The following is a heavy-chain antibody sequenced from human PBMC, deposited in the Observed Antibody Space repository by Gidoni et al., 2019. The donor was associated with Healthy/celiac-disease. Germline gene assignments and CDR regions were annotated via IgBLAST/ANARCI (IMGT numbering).Heavy chain of an antibody. Sequence: QVQLVQSGAEVKKPGASVKVSCKASGYTFTSYDINWVRQATGQGLEWMGWMNPNSGNTGYAQKFQGRVTMTRNTSISTAYMELSSLRSEDTAVYYCARGRYCSSTSCYWFDPWGQGTLVTVSS. CDR3: ARGRYCSSTSCYWFDP. CDR1: GYTFTSYD. V-gene: IGHV1-8*01. J-gene: IGHJ5*02. D-gene: IGHD2-2*01. CDR2: MNPNSGNT.